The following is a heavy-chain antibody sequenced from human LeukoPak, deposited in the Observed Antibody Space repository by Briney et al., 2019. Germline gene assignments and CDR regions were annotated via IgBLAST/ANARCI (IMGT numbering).Heavy chain of an antibody. CDR2: ISSSGRTI. J-gene: IGHJ6*02. Sequence: PGGSLRLSCAASGFTFSSYEMNWVRQAPGKGLEWVSYISSSGRTIYYADSVKGRFTISRDNAKNSLYLQMNSLRAEDTAVYYCAREKMATIRDYYYYGMDVWGQGTTVTVSS. D-gene: IGHD5-24*01. CDR3: AREKMATIRDYYYYGMDV. V-gene: IGHV3-48*03. CDR1: GFTFSSYE.